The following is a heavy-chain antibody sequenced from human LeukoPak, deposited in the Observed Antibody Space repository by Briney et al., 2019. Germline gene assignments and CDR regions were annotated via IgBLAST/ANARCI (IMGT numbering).Heavy chain of an antibody. CDR2: IYASGST. CDR3: ASGHYGFFDY. J-gene: IGHJ4*02. V-gene: IGHV4-4*07. Sequence: SETLSLTCSVSGGSISSYYWSWIRQPAGKGLEWIGRIYASGSTNYNPSLKSRVTMSVETSKNEFSLKLSAVTAADTAVYFCASGHYGFFDYWGQGTLVTVSS. D-gene: IGHD3/OR15-3a*01. CDR1: GGSISSYY.